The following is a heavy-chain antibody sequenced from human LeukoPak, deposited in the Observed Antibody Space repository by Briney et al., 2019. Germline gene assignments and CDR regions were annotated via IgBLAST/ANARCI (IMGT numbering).Heavy chain of an antibody. D-gene: IGHD3-3*01. V-gene: IGHV3-21*01. CDR1: GFTLSLYS. J-gene: IGHJ6*03. Sequence: TGGSLRLSCTASGFTLSLYSIHWVRQAPGKGLEWVSSIGRSSQYIYYGDSVRGRFTISRDNAKNSLYLDMNSPRAEDTAVYYCARDASNIDFAPYFYYMDVWGKGTTVTVSS. CDR2: IGRSSQYI. CDR3: ARDASNIDFAPYFYYMDV.